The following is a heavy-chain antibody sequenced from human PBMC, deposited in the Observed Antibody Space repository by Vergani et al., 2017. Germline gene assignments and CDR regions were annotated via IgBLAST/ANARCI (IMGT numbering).Heavy chain of an antibody. CDR1: GGSISSGGYY. J-gene: IGHJ6*03. CDR3: AATISYYYYYMDV. V-gene: IGHV4-31*03. Sequence: QVQLQESGPGLVKPSQTLSLTCTVSGGSISSGGYYCSWIRQHPGKGLQWIGYIYYSGSTYYNPSLKSRVTISVDTSKNQFSLKLSSVTAADTAVYYCAATISYYYYYMDVWGKGTTVTVSS. CDR2: IYYSGST. D-gene: IGHD5-12*01.